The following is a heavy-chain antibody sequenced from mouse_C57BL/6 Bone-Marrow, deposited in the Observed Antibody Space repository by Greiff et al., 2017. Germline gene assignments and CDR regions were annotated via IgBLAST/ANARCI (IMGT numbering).Heavy chain of an antibody. CDR3: ARGYYYGSPWYFDV. D-gene: IGHD1-1*01. J-gene: IGHJ1*03. CDR1: GYTFTSYG. V-gene: IGHV1-81*01. CDR2: IYPRSGNT. Sequence: QVQLKESGAELARPGASVKLSCKASGYTFTSYGISWVKQRTGQGLEWIGEIYPRSGNTYYNEKFKGKATLTADKSSSTAYMELRSLTSEDSAVYFCARGYYYGSPWYFDVWGTGTTVTVSS.